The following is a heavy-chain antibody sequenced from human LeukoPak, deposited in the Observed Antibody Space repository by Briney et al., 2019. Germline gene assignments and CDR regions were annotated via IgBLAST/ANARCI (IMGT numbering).Heavy chain of an antibody. V-gene: IGHV4-39*01. CDR2: IYYTGSP. CDR3: ARRSPMWSKSGNPALHY. CDR1: GGSITNSYSY. J-gene: IGHJ4*02. Sequence: SETLSLTCGVSGGSITNSYSYWGWIRQPPGKGLEWIGSIYYTGSPYYNPSLKSRVTISVDTSKNQFSLKLSSVTAADTAVYYCARRSPMWSKSGNPALHYWGQGTLVTVSS. D-gene: IGHD4-23*01.